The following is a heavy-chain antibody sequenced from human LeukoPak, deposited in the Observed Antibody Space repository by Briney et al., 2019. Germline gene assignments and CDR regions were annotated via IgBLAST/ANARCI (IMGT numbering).Heavy chain of an antibody. Sequence: SETLSLTCAVYGGSFSGYYWSWIRQPPGKGLEWIGEINHSGSTNYNPSLKSRVTISVDTSKNQFSMKLSSVSAADTAVYYCARRRRYLCYFDYWGQGTLVSVSS. CDR3: ARRRRYLCYFDY. D-gene: IGHD5-12*01. J-gene: IGHJ4*02. CDR1: GGSFSGYY. CDR2: INHSGST. V-gene: IGHV4-34*01.